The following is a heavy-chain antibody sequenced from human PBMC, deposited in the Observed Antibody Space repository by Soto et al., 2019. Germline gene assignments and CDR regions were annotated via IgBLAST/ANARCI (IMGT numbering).Heavy chain of an antibody. CDR3: ARGRGYYYDSSGYRYYFDY. Sequence: PSETLSLTGAVYGGSFSGYYWSWIRQPPGKGLEWIGEINHSGSTNYNPSLKSRVTISVDTSKNQFSLKLSSVTAADTAVYYCARGRGYYYDSSGYRYYFDYWGQGTLVTVSS. CDR2: INHSGST. J-gene: IGHJ4*02. CDR1: GGSFSGYY. D-gene: IGHD3-22*01. V-gene: IGHV4-34*01.